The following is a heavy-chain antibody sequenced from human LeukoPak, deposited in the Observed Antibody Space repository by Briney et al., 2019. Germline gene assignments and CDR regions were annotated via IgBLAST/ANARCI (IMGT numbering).Heavy chain of an antibody. CDR2: IYYSGST. V-gene: IGHV4-59*01. CDR1: GGSISSYY. D-gene: IGHD3-9*01. CDR3: ARDGEYYDILTGYSYDAFDI. Sequence: SETLSLTCTVSGGSISSYYWNWIRQPPGKGLEWIGYIYYSGSTNYNPSLKSRVTISVDTSKNQFSLKLSSVTAADTAVYYCARDGEYYDILTGYSYDAFDIWGQGTMVTVSS. J-gene: IGHJ3*02.